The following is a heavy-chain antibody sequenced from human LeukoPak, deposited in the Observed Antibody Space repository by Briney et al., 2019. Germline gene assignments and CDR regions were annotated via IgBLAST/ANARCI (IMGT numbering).Heavy chain of an antibody. CDR3: ARFNDFGDFDY. D-gene: IGHD3-3*01. Sequence: GGSLRLSCAASGFTFSSYSMNWVGQAPGRGLEGVSSISSSSSYIYYADSVKGRFTIPRDNAKNSLHLQINRLRAEDTAVYYCARFNDFGDFDYWGQGTLVTVSS. J-gene: IGHJ4*02. CDR2: ISSSSSYI. CDR1: GFTFSSYS. V-gene: IGHV3-21*01.